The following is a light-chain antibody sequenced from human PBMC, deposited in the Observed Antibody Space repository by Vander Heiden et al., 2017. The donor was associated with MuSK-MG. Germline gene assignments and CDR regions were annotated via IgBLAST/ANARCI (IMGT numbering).Light chain of an antibody. CDR2: AAS. Sequence: DIQITPSPSSLSASVGERVTLTCRASQSISSYLDWYQQKPGQAPKLLISAASSWHSGVPARFSGSGSGTDFTLTISSLEPEDFAIYYCQQRYSSPTTFGQGTKVEIK. CDR3: QQRYSSPTT. V-gene: IGKV1-39*01. CDR1: QSISSY. J-gene: IGKJ1*01.